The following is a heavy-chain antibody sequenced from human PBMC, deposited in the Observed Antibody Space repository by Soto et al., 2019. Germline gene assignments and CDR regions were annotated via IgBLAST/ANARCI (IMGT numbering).Heavy chain of an antibody. V-gene: IGHV4-31*03. D-gene: IGHD5-12*01. Sequence: QVQLQESGPGLVNPSQTLSLTCTVSGGSISSGGYHWSWIRQHPGKGLEWIGYIYYSGSTYYNPSLKSRVTISIDTSKNQFSLKLNSVTAADTAVYYCARDTVGGGLRGVFYYWGQGTLVTVSS. CDR3: ARDTVGGGLRGVFYY. CDR1: GGSISSGGYH. J-gene: IGHJ4*02. CDR2: IYYSGST.